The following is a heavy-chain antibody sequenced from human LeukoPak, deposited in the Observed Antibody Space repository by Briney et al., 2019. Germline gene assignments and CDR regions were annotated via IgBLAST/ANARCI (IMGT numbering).Heavy chain of an antibody. CDR3: AKDPAYSYGWVGIFLSPFCLDY. CDR1: GFTFSSYA. Sequence: PGGSLRLSCAASGFTFSSYAMSWVRQAPGKGLEWVSAISGSGGSTYYADSVKGRFTISRDNSKNTLYLQMNSLRAEDTAVYYCAKDPAYSYGWVGIFLSPFCLDYWGQGTLVTVSS. V-gene: IGHV3-23*01. CDR2: ISGSGGST. J-gene: IGHJ4*02. D-gene: IGHD5-18*01.